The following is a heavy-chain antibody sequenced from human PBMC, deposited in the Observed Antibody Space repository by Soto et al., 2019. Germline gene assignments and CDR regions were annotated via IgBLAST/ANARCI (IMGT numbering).Heavy chain of an antibody. CDR3: ARLRCSGGSCYRDYYYGMDV. V-gene: IGHV5-51*01. CDR2: IYPGDSDS. Sequence: GESLKISCKGSGYSFTNYWIGWVRQMPEKGLEWMGIIYPGDSDSRYSPSFQGQVTISVDKSISTAFLQWSSLKASDTAMYYCARLRCSGGSCYRDYYYGMDVWGQGTKVTV. CDR1: GYSFTNYW. J-gene: IGHJ6*02. D-gene: IGHD2-15*01.